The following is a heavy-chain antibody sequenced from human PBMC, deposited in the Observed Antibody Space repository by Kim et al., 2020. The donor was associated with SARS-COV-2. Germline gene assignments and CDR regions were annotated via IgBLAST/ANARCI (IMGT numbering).Heavy chain of an antibody. CDR3: ARRDTAMVK. CDR1: GGSFSGYY. Sequence: SETLSLTCAVYGGSFSGYYWSWIRQPPGKGLEWIGEINHSGSTNYNPSLKSRVTISVDTSKNQFSLKLSSVTAADTAVYYCARRDTAMVKWGQGTLVTVSS. CDR2: INHSGST. D-gene: IGHD5-18*01. V-gene: IGHV4-34*01. J-gene: IGHJ4*02.